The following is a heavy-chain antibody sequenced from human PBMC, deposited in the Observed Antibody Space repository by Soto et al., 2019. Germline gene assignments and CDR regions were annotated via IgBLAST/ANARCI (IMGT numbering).Heavy chain of an antibody. CDR1: GFTFSSYG. J-gene: IGHJ4*02. CDR2: IQYDGSNK. Sequence: WGSLRLSCAASGFTFSSYGMHWVRQAPGKGLEWVSLIQYDGSNKYYADSVKGRFTISRDNSKNTLYLQMNSLRAEDTAVYYCARESRIAAQLYYFYXWGQGTLVTVSX. V-gene: IGHV3-30*03. CDR3: ARESRIAAQLYYFYX. D-gene: IGHD6-13*01.